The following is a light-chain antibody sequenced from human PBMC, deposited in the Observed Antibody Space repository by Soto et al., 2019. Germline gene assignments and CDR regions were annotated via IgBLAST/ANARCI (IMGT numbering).Light chain of an antibody. J-gene: IGKJ1*01. V-gene: IGKV3-20*01. CDR3: QQYGSSPPWT. Sequence: EIVLTQSPATLSVSPGERATLSCRASQSVSSKYLGWYQQKPGQAPRLLIYGASSRANGIPDRFSGSGSDFTLTISRLEPEDFAVYYCQQYGSSPPWTFGQGTKVDIK. CDR2: GAS. CDR1: QSVSSKY.